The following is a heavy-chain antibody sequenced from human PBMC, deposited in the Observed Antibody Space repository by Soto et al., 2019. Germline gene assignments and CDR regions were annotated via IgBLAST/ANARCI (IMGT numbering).Heavy chain of an antibody. CDR3: AKDAVGTTGCDY. J-gene: IGHJ4*02. V-gene: IGHV3-23*01. CDR1: GFTFSSYA. D-gene: IGHD1-26*01. CDR2: ISGSGGST. Sequence: EVQLLESGGGLVQPGGSLRLSCAASGFTFSSYAMNWVRQAPGKGLEWVSAISGSGGSTYYADSVKGRFTISRDNSKNSLFLQMNSLRAEDTAVYYCAKDAVGTTGCDYWGQGILVTVSS.